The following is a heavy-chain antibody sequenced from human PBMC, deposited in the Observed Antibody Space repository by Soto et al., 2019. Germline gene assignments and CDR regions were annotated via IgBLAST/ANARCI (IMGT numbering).Heavy chain of an antibody. V-gene: IGHV3-23*01. J-gene: IGHJ4*02. D-gene: IGHD1-1*01. Sequence: GGSQSLSYAASECNFISYAVSWVRQAPGKGLEWVSAISDSGGSTYYADSVKGRFTISRDNSKNTLYLQMNSLRAGDTAVYCCAKVTGNNHYWGQGTLVTVSS. CDR3: AKVTGNNHY. CDR1: ECNFISYA. CDR2: ISDSGGST.